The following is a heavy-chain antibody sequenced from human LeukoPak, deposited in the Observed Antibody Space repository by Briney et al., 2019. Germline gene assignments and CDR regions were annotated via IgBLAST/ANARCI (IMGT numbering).Heavy chain of an antibody. V-gene: IGHV3-48*02. CDR1: GFTVSSNY. Sequence: GGSLRLSCAASGFTVSSNYMSWVRQAPGKGLEWVSYISSSGSTIYYADSVKGRFTISRDNTRNSLYLQMNSLRDEDTAVYYCARDLYFDYWGQGTLVTVSS. CDR2: ISSSGSTI. J-gene: IGHJ4*02. CDR3: ARDLYFDY.